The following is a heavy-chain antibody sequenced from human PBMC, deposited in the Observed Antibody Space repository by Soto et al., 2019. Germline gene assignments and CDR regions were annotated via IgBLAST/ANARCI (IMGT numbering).Heavy chain of an antibody. D-gene: IGHD3-22*01. CDR2: IYPGDSDT. Sequence: GESLKISCKGSGYSFTSYWIGWVRQMPGKGLEWMGIIYPGDSDTRYSPSFQGQVTISADKSISTAYLQWSSLKASDTAMYYCARLNGAWQWLLLTNWFDPWGQGTLVTVSS. J-gene: IGHJ5*02. V-gene: IGHV5-51*01. CDR3: ARLNGAWQWLLLTNWFDP. CDR1: GYSFTSYW.